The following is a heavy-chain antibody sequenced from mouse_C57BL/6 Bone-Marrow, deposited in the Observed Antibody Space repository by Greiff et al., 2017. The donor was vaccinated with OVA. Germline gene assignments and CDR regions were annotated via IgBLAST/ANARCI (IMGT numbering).Heavy chain of an antibody. CDR3: ARGAYYSPYDY. V-gene: IGHV2-2*01. J-gene: IGHJ2*01. Sequence: QVQLQQSGPGLVQPSQSLSITCTVSGFSLTSYGVHWVRQSPGKGLEWLGVIWSGGSTDYNAAFISRLSISKDNSKSQVFFKMNSLQADDTAIYYCARGAYYSPYDYWGQGTTLTVSS. CDR2: IWSGGST. CDR1: GFSLTSYG. D-gene: IGHD2-12*01.